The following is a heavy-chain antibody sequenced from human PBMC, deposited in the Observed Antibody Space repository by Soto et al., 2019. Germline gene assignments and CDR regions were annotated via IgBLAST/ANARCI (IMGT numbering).Heavy chain of an antibody. D-gene: IGHD2-15*01. J-gene: IGHJ4*02. CDR2: ISAYSGNT. CDR1: GYTFTSYG. Sequence: QVQLVQSGADVKKPGASVKVSCKTSGYTFTSYGTSWVRQVPGQGLEWIGWISAYSGNTNYSQKFQDRVTMTTDTSTSTAYMELRSLRSDATAVYYCSRDCSGATCSFNYWGQGTLVTVSS. V-gene: IGHV1-18*01. CDR3: SRDCSGATCSFNY.